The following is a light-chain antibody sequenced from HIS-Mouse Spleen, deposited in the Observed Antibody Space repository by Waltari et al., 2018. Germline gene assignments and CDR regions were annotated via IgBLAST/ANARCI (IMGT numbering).Light chain of an antibody. J-gene: IGLJ3*02. V-gene: IGLV2-14*03. Sequence: QSALTQPASVSGSPGQSITISCTGTSSDVGGYNYVSGYQQHPGNAPKLMIYDVSNRPSGVSNRFSGSKSGNTASLTISGLQAEDEADYYCSSYTSSSTRVFGGGTKLTVL. CDR2: DVS. CDR1: SSDVGGYNY. CDR3: SSYTSSSTRV.